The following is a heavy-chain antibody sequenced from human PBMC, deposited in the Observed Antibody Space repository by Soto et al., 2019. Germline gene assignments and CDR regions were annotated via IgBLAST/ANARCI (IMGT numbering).Heavy chain of an antibody. CDR2: ISYDGIKK. CDR1: GFTFSRYG. J-gene: IGHJ4*02. CDR3: AKEGPYVTSSPFDH. Sequence: QVQLVESGGGVVQPGRPLRLSCTASGFTFSRYGMHWVRQAPGKGLEWVAVISYDGIKKDFGESVKGRFTISRDNSKNTMYLQMESLRSEDTAVYYCAKEGPYVTSSPFDHWGQGILVIVSS. D-gene: IGHD3-16*01. V-gene: IGHV3-30*18.